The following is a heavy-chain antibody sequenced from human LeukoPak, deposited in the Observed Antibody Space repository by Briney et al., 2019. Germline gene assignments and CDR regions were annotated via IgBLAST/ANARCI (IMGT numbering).Heavy chain of an antibody. CDR3: ARDYYYYYMDV. V-gene: IGHV3-11*04. CDR2: ISSSGSTI. CDR1: GFTFSDYY. Sequence: PGGSLRLSCAASGFTFSDYYMSWIRQAPGKGLGWVSYISSSGSTIYYADSVKGRFTISRDNAKNSLYLQMNSLRVEDTAVYYCARDYYYYYMDVWGKGTTFTVSS. J-gene: IGHJ6*03.